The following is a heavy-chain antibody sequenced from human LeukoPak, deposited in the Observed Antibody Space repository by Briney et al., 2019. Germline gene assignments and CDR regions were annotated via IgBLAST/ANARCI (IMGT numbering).Heavy chain of an antibody. Sequence: PGGSLRLSCAASGFTFSSYAMSWVRQAPGKGLEGVSAISGSGGSTYYADSVKGRFTISRDNSKNTLYLQMNSLRAEDTAVYYCAKLSRIAAVYSHFDYWGQGTLVTVSS. CDR2: ISGSGGST. J-gene: IGHJ4*02. CDR3: AKLSRIAAVYSHFDY. CDR1: GFTFSSYA. D-gene: IGHD6-13*01. V-gene: IGHV3-23*01.